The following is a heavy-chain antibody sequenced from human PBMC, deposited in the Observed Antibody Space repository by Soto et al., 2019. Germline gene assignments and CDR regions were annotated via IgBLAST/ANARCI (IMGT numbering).Heavy chain of an antibody. J-gene: IGHJ3*02. CDR3: ARDGAYSSGWYLAFDI. Sequence: AASVKVSCKASGYTFTSYGISWVRQAPGQGLEWMGWISAYNGNTNYAQKLQGRVTMTTDTSTSTAYMELRSLRSDDTAVYYCARDGAYSSGWYLAFDIWGQGTMVTVSS. CDR2: ISAYNGNT. D-gene: IGHD6-19*01. CDR1: GYTFTSYG. V-gene: IGHV1-18*01.